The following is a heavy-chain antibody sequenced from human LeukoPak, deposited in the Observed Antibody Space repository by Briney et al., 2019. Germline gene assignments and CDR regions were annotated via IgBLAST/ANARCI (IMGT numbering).Heavy chain of an antibody. CDR1: GGSFSGYY. CDR2: INHSGST. CDR3: ARRRYYDFWSGYYPESFDY. J-gene: IGHJ4*02. V-gene: IGHV4-34*01. D-gene: IGHD3-3*01. Sequence: SETLSLTCAVYGGSFSGYYWSWIRQPPGKGLEWIGEINHSGSTNYNPSLKSRVTISVGTSKNQFSLKLSSVTAADTAVYYCARRRYYDFWSGYYPESFDYWGQGTLVTVSS.